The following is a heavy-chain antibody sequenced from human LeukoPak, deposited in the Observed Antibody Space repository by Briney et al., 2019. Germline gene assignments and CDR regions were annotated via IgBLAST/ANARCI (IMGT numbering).Heavy chain of an antibody. J-gene: IGHJ4*02. CDR1: GGSFSGYS. Sequence: SETLSLTCAVYGGSFSGYSWSWIRQPPGKGLEWIGEISHGGNTNYNPSLKSRVTISVDTSKNQFALKLSSVTAADTALYYCARLYCSSTSCYSPFDYWGQGTLVTVSS. D-gene: IGHD2-2*02. V-gene: IGHV4-34*01. CDR2: ISHGGNT. CDR3: ARLYCSSTSCYSPFDY.